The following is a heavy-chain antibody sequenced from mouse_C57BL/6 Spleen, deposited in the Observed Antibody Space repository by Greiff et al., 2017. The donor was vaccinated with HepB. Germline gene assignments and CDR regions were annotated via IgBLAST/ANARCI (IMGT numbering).Heavy chain of an antibody. J-gene: IGHJ2*01. CDR3: ARPDGYYVLFDY. CDR1: GYTFTSYW. Sequence: QVQLQQSGTELVKPGASVKLSCKASGYTFTSYWMHWVKQRPGQGLEWIGNINPSNGGTNYNEKFKSKATLTVDKSSSTAYMQLSSLTSEDSAVYYCARPDGYYVLFDYWGQGTTLTVSS. V-gene: IGHV1-53*01. D-gene: IGHD2-3*01. CDR2: INPSNGGT.